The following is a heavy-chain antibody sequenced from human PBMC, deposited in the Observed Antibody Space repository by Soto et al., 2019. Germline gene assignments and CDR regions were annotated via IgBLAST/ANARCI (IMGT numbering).Heavy chain of an antibody. CDR1: GGSFSGYY. Sequence: SETLSLTCAVYGGSFSGYYWSWIRQPPGKGLEWIGEINHSGSTNYNPSLKSRVTISVDTSKNQFSLKLSSVTAADTAVYYCAISGAYDNYYYYGMDVWGQGTTVTVSS. CDR3: AISGAYDNYYYYGMDV. CDR2: INHSGST. V-gene: IGHV4-34*01. J-gene: IGHJ6*02. D-gene: IGHD5-12*01.